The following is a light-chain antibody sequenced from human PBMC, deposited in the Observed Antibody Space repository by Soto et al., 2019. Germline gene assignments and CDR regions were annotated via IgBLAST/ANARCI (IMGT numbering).Light chain of an antibody. Sequence: EVVLTQSPGTLSLSPGERASLSCRASQSVSNNYLAWYQQKPGQSPKLLIFGSSVRATGIPDRFSGSGSGTYFTLTISRLEPEDFAVYYCQQYGSSPPYTFGQGTKLEIK. CDR2: GSS. V-gene: IGKV3-20*01. CDR3: QQYGSSPPYT. CDR1: QSVSNNY. J-gene: IGKJ2*01.